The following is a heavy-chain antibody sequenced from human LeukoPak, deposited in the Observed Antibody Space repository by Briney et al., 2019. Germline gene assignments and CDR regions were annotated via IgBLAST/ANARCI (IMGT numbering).Heavy chain of an antibody. V-gene: IGHV4-38-2*02. J-gene: IGHJ3*02. D-gene: IGHD5-18*01. CDR2: IYHSGNT. Sequence: SETLSLTCTVSGYSISSGYYWGWIRQPPGKGREWIGRIYHSGNTYYNPSLKSRVTISVDTSKNQFSLKLSSVTAAESAVYYCAKSYGYGLVDIWGQGTMVTVSS. CDR3: AKSYGYGLVDI. CDR1: GYSISSGYY.